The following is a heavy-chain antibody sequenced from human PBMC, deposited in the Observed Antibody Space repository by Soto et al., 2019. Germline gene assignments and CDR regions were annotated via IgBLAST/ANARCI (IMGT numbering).Heavy chain of an antibody. CDR1: GFTFSDYY. V-gene: IGHV3-11*01. CDR2: ISGSTTGI. D-gene: IGHD6-13*01. CDR3: ARVGAVGIYYFDY. J-gene: IGHJ4*02. Sequence: QVQLVESGGGLVKPGGSLRLSCAASGFTFSDYYMAWIRQAPGRGLEWISYISGSTTGIYYADSVKGRFTISRDNAKTSLYLQMSSLRPEDTAVYYCARVGAVGIYYFDYWGQGTLVTVSS.